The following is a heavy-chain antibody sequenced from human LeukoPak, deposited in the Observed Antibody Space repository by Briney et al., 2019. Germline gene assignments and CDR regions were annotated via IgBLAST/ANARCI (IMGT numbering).Heavy chain of an antibody. CDR3: ATDSEWELLPAGWFDP. CDR1: GYTFTGYY. J-gene: IGHJ5*02. V-gene: IGHV1-2*02. D-gene: IGHD1-26*01. CDR2: INPNSCGT. Sequence: ASVKVSCKASGYTFTGYYMHWVRQAPGQGLEWMGWINPNSCGTNYAQKFQGRVTMTRDTSISTAYMELSRLRSDDTAVYYCATDSEWELLPAGWFDPWGQGTLVTVSS.